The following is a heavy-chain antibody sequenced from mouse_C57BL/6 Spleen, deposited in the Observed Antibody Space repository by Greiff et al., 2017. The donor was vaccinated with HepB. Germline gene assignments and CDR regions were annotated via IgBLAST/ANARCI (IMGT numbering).Heavy chain of an antibody. CDR3: ARQGNYGWFAY. J-gene: IGHJ3*01. CDR1: GFTFSDYG. CDR2: ISSGSSTI. D-gene: IGHD2-1*01. V-gene: IGHV5-17*01. Sequence: EVKLMDSGGGLVKPGGSLKLSCAASGFTFSDYGMHWVRQAPEKGLEWVAYISSGSSTIYYADTVKGRFTISRDNAKNTLFLQMTSLRSEDTAMYYCARQGNYGWFAYWGQGTLVTVSA.